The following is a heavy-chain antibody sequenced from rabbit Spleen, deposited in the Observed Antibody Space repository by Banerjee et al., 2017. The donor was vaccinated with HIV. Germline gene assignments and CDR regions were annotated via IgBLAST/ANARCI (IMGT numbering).Heavy chain of an antibody. V-gene: IGHV1S39*01. CDR1: GFTLSSYYM. D-gene: IGHD8-1*01. CDR2: IDPVFGIT. CDR3: ARDTGSSFSSYGMDL. J-gene: IGHJ6*01. Sequence: QEQLKESGGGLVQPGGSLKLSCKASGFTLSSYYMNWVRQAPGKGLEWIGYIDPVFGITYYANWVNGRFSISKTSSTTVTLQMTSLTTADTATYFCARDTGSSFSSYGMDLWGPGTLVTVS.